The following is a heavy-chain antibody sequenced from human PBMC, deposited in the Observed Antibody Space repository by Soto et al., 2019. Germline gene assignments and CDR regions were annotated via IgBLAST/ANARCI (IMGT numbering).Heavy chain of an antibody. J-gene: IGHJ3*02. V-gene: IGHV3-23*01. D-gene: IGHD3-10*01. Sequence: EAQLLQSGGGLVPPGGSLRLSCVASGFAFGNYPMAWVRQTPGKGLQWISTISGSGGMTDYEDSVRGRFTVSIDQSKDTVHLQMTSLRADDTAVYYCAKDRTMARGIRAFDIWGQGTTVTIS. CDR1: GFAFGNYP. CDR2: ISGSGGMT. CDR3: AKDRTMARGIRAFDI.